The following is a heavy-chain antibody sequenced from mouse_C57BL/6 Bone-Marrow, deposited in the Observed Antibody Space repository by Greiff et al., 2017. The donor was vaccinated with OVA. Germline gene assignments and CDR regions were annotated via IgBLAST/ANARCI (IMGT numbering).Heavy chain of an antibody. V-gene: IGHV7-1*01. CDR2: SRNKANDYTT. CDR1: GFTFSDFY. D-gene: IGHD6-1*01. J-gene: IGHJ1*03. CDR3: ARDAGASSWYFDV. Sequence: EVKLVESGGGLVQSGRSLRLSCATSGFTFSDFYMEWVRQAPGKGLEWIAASRNKANDYTTEYSASVKGRFIVSRDTSQSILYLQMNALRAEYTAIYYCARDAGASSWYFDVWGTGTTVTVSS.